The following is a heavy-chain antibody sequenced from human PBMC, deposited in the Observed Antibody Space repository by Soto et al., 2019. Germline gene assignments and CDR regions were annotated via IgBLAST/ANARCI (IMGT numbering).Heavy chain of an antibody. CDR3: AKDPGYDILTGAYYYYGMDV. V-gene: IGHV1-3*01. J-gene: IGHJ6*02. CDR2: INAGNGNT. Sequence: ASVKVSCKASGYTFTSYAMHWVRQAPGQRLERMGWINAGNGNTKYSQKFQGRVTITRDTSASTAYMELSSLRSEDTAVYYCAKDPGYDILTGAYYYYGMDVWGQGTTVTVSS. CDR1: GYTFTSYA. D-gene: IGHD3-9*01.